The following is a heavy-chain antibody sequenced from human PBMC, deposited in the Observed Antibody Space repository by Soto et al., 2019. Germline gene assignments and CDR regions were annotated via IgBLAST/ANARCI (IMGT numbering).Heavy chain of an antibody. J-gene: IGHJ5*02. CDR2: ISGSDGSA. CDR1: GFTFSTYA. V-gene: IGHV3-23*01. Sequence: GGSLRLSCAASGFTFSTYAMNWVRQAPGKGLEWVSSISGSDGSAYYADSVKGRFTISRDNSKNTLYLQINSLRVEDTALYFCAKGRTTGTTTNCLDPWGQGTLVTVSS. CDR3: AKGRTTGTTTNCLDP. D-gene: IGHD1-7*01.